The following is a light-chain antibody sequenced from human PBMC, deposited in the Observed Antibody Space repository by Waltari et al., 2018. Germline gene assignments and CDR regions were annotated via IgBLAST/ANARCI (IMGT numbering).Light chain of an antibody. Sequence: DIQMTQSPSFLSASVGDRVTITCRASQSISSYLNWYQQKPGKAPKLLIYAASSLQSGVPSRFSGSGSGTDFTLTISSLQPEDFATYYCQRDYSTPWTFGQGTKVEIK. CDR2: AAS. V-gene: IGKV1-39*02. J-gene: IGKJ1*01. CDR3: QRDYSTPWT. CDR1: QSISSY.